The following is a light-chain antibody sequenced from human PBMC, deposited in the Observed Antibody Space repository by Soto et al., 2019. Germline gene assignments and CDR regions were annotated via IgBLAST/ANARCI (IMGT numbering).Light chain of an antibody. CDR2: DVN. CDR1: SSDVGGYDY. V-gene: IGLV2-14*01. J-gene: IGLJ1*01. Sequence: QSALTQPASVSGSPGQSITISCTGTSSDVGGYDYVSWYQQLPGKAPKLLIYDVNNRPSGVSHRFSGSKSGNTASLTISGLQAEDEADYYCSSYTGSSTFVFVTGTKVTVL. CDR3: SSYTGSSTFV.